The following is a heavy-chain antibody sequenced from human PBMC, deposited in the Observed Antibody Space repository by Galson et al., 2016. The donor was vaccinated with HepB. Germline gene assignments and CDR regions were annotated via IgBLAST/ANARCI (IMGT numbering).Heavy chain of an antibody. J-gene: IGHJ6*02. CDR2: ISWDGVTT. D-gene: IGHD5-18*01. CDR1: GFTFDDYT. V-gene: IGHV3-43*01. CDR3: AKDKNTAVESFYSGMDV. Sequence: SLRLSCAASGFTFDDYTMHWVRQAPGKGLEWVSLISWDGVTTYYADSLRGRFTISRDNSKNSLYLQTNSLTTEDTALYYCAKDKNTAVESFYSGMDVWGQGTTVTVSS.